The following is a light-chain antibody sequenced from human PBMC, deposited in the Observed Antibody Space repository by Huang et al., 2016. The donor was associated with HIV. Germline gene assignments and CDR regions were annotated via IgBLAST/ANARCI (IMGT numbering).Light chain of an antibody. Sequence: DIVLTQSPATLSLSPGERATLSCRASQSVGSNLAWYQHKPGQSPRLLIYDASNRASGIPDRFSGSGSGTDFTLTVNILDPEDSALYYCQQRNSWPPITFGQGTRLEIK. CDR1: QSVGSN. J-gene: IGKJ5*01. V-gene: IGKV3-11*01. CDR2: DAS. CDR3: QQRNSWPPIT.